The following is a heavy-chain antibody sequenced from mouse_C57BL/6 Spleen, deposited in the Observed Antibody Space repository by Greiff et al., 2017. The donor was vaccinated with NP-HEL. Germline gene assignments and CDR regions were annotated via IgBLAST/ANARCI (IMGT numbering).Heavy chain of an antibody. Sequence: EVQLVESGGGLVKPGGSLKLSCAASGFTFSDYGMHWVRQAPEKGLEWVAYISSGSSTIYYADTVQGRFTISRDNTKNTLFLQMTSLRSEDTAMYYCARGGVTTVVENYFDYWGQGTTLTVSS. D-gene: IGHD1-1*01. CDR2: ISSGSSTI. J-gene: IGHJ2*01. V-gene: IGHV5-17*01. CDR3: ARGGVTTVVENYFDY. CDR1: GFTFSDYG.